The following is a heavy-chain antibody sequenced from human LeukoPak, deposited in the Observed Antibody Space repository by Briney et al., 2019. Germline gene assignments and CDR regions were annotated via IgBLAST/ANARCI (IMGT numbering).Heavy chain of an antibody. D-gene: IGHD5-18*01. V-gene: IGHV3-23*01. CDR3: ASLRLKYSYADY. J-gene: IGHJ4*02. CDR2: ISGSAGTT. CDR1: GFTFSSYA. Sequence: PGGSLRLSCAASGFTFSSYAMNWVRQTPGKGLEWLSGISGSAGTTYYADSVKGRFTISRDNAKNSLYLQMNSLRAEDTAVYYCASLRLKYSYADYWGQGTLVTVSS.